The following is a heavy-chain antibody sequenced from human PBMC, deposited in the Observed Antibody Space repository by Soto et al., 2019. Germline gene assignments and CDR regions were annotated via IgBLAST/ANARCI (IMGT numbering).Heavy chain of an antibody. D-gene: IGHD3-10*01. CDR3: VREFGKGDH. Sequence: GGSLRLSCVVSGFTFSTYWMHWVRQAPGKGLVWVSRIKSDGSSTNYADSVKGRFAVSRDNAKNTLFLQMNSLRAEDTAVYYCVREFGKGDHWGQRTLVTVSS. V-gene: IGHV3-74*01. J-gene: IGHJ4*02. CDR2: IKSDGSST. CDR1: GFTFSTYW.